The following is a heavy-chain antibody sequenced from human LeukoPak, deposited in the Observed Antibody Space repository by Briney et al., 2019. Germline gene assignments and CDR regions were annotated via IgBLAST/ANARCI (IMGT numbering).Heavy chain of an antibody. Sequence: ASVKVSCKVSGYTLTELSMHWVRQAPGKGLEWMGGFDPEDGETIYAQKFQGRVTMTEDTSTDTAYMELSSLRSEDTAVYYCATDLQYYYDSSGIGCWGQGTLVTVSS. V-gene: IGHV1-24*01. J-gene: IGHJ4*02. D-gene: IGHD3-22*01. CDR1: GYTLTELS. CDR2: FDPEDGET. CDR3: ATDLQYYYDSSGIGC.